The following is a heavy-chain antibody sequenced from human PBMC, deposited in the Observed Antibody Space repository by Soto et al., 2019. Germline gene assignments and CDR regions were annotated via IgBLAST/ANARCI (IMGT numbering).Heavy chain of an antibody. Sequence: PSETLSLTCTVSGGSISSSSYYWGGIRQPPGKGLEWIGSIYYSGSTYYNPSLKSRVTISVHTAKNQVALTLSSVTAADTAVYYCVRHPPAISITDHSGPGTLVTVSS. V-gene: IGHV4-39*01. CDR3: VRHPPAISITDH. J-gene: IGHJ4*02. CDR1: GGSISSSSYY. D-gene: IGHD3-3*01. CDR2: IYYSGST.